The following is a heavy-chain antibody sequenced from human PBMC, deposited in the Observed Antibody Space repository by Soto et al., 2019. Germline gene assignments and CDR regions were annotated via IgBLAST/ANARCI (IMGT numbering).Heavy chain of an antibody. D-gene: IGHD3-10*01. CDR3: AKDRLASGSGVRFDP. J-gene: IGHJ5*02. CDR1: GFTFSSYA. Sequence: EVQLLESGGGLVQPGGSLRLSCAASGFTFSSYAMSWVRQAPGKGLEWVSAISGSGSDTYYAGSVKGRFTISRDTSKNTLYLQMNSLRDEDAALYYCAKDRLASGSGVRFDPWGQGTLVTVSS. V-gene: IGHV3-23*01. CDR2: ISGSGSDT.